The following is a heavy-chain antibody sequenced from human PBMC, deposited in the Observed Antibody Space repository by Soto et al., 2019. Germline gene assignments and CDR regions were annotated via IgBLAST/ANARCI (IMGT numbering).Heavy chain of an antibody. V-gene: IGHV4-30-4*01. J-gene: IGHJ5*02. CDR3: ARDWVHERWFDP. CDR1: GGSVNSGDYY. Sequence: SETLSLTCTVSGGSVNSGDYYWSWIRQSPGKGLEWIGSIFYSGTTYYNPSLKGRITISIDTSKNQFSLRLTSVTAADTAVYYCARDWVHERWFDPWGQGTMVTVYS. D-gene: IGHD1-1*01. CDR2: IFYSGTT.